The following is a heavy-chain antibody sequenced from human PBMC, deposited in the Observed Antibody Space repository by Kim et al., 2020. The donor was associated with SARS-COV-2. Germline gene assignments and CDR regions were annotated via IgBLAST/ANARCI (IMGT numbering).Heavy chain of an antibody. CDR1: GYTFTSYD. CDR3: ARGHIKSMVVVIATRPYYYYMGV. Sequence: ASVKVSCKASGYTFTSYDIHWVRQAPGQGLEWMGWMNPNSGNTGYAQKFQGRVTMTRNTSISTAYMELSSLRSEDTAVYYCARGHIKSMVVVIATRPYYYYMGVWGKGTTVTVSS. J-gene: IGHJ6*03. CDR2: MNPNSGNT. D-gene: IGHD2-21*01. V-gene: IGHV1-8*02.